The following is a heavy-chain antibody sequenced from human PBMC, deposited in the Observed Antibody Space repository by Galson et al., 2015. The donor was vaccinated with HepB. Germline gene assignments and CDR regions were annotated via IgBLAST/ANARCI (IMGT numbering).Heavy chain of an antibody. CDR3: ARHSLVRGIQYYFDY. CDR1: GFSFSDYY. D-gene: IGHD3-10*01. Sequence: SLRLSCAASGFSFSDYYMTWIRQASGKGLEWVSYISSGRSYTDYADSVKGRFTISRDNAKNSLYLQMNSLRVEDTAVYYCARHSLVRGIQYYFDYWGHGTLVTVSS. J-gene: IGHJ4*01. V-gene: IGHV3-11*06. CDR2: ISSGRSYT.